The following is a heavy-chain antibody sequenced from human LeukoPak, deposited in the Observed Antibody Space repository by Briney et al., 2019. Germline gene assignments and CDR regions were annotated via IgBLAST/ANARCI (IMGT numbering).Heavy chain of an antibody. CDR1: GFTVSSNY. Sequence: GGSLRLSCGASGFTVSSNYMSWVRQAPGKGLEWVSVIYSGGSTYYADSVKGRFTISRHNSKNTLYLQMNSLRAEDTAVYYCARDRRYCSRTSCYFYYYGMDVWGQGTTVTVSS. CDR2: IYSGGST. V-gene: IGHV3-53*04. D-gene: IGHD2-2*01. J-gene: IGHJ6*02. CDR3: ARDRRYCSRTSCYFYYYGMDV.